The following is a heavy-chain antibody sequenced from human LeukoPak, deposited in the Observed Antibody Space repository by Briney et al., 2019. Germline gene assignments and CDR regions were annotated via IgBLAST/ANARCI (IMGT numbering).Heavy chain of an antibody. D-gene: IGHD6-13*01. Sequence: GGSLRLSCAASGFTVSNNFMSWVRQAPGKGLEWVSVIYSGGTTYYADSVKGRFTISRDNSKNTMYLQMNSLRAEDTAIYHCAKSSGYNSRGWFDPWGQGTLVTVSS. CDR1: GFTVSNNF. CDR3: AKSSGYNSRGWFDP. J-gene: IGHJ5*02. V-gene: IGHV3-53*01. CDR2: IYSGGTT.